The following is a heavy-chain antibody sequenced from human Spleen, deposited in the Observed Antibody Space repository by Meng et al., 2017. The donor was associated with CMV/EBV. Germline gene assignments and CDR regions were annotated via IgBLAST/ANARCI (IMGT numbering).Heavy chain of an antibody. CDR3: ARDLIVVVPAAIGESYYDYGMDV. V-gene: IGHV3-30*02. CDR1: GSSFSTYA. J-gene: IGHJ6*02. Sequence: GESLKISCAASGSSFSTYALNWVRQAPGKGLEWVAFLRHDGSDEHYVDFVKGRFTISSDNAKNSLYLQMNSLRAEDTAVYYCARDLIVVVPAAIGESYYDYGMDVWGQGTTVTVSS. D-gene: IGHD2-2*01. CDR2: LRHDGSDE.